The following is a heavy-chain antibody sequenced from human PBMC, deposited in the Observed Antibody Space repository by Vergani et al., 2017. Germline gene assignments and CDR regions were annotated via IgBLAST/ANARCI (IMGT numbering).Heavy chain of an antibody. D-gene: IGHD5-12*01. CDR1: GFTFSSYG. CDR3: AKDPSQRRGYSGYDSSLY. J-gene: IGHJ4*02. Sequence: QVQLVESGGGVVQPGGSLRLSCAASGFTFSSYGMLWVRQAPGKGLEWVAFIRYDGSNKNYADSVKGRFTISRDNSKNTLYLQMNSLRAEDTAVYYCAKDPSQRRGYSGYDSSLYWGQGTLVTVSS. CDR2: IRYDGSNK. V-gene: IGHV3-30*02.